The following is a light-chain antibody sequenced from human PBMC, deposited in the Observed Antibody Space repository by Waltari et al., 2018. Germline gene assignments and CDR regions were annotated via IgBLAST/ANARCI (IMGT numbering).Light chain of an antibody. CDR3: QQYNNWPTSYT. CDR2: GAS. CDR1: QSLNTN. V-gene: IGKV3-15*01. J-gene: IGKJ2*01. Sequence: EILMTQSPASLSVSPGERATLSCRASQSLNTNLAWYQQKPGQAPRLLVYGASTRATGVPARFNGSGSGTEFTLTISSLQSEDAGVYYCQQYNNWPTSYTFGQGTKLEIK.